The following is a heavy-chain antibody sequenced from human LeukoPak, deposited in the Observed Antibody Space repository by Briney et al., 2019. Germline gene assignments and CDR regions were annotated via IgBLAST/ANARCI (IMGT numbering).Heavy chain of an antibody. CDR3: ARSDEYSSSSRYYGMDV. D-gene: IGHD6-6*01. Sequence: GGSLRLSCEASGFTFSSYAMSWVRQVPGKGLEWVSSISGSGGSTDYADSVKGRFTISRENSKNTLYLQMNSLRAEDTAVYYCARSDEYSSSSRYYGMDVWGQGTTVIVSS. CDR2: ISGSGGST. V-gene: IGHV3-23*01. J-gene: IGHJ6*02. CDR1: GFTFSSYA.